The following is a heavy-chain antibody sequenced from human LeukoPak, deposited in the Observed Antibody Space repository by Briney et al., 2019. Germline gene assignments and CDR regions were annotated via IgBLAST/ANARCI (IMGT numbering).Heavy chain of an antibody. Sequence: GGSLRLSCAASGFTVSSNYMSWVRQAPGKGLEWVSAISGSGGSTYYADSVKGRFTISRDNSKNTLYLRMNSLRAEDTAVYYCAKLIQLWHIDYWGQGTLVTVSS. CDR1: GFTVSSNY. V-gene: IGHV3-23*01. J-gene: IGHJ4*02. D-gene: IGHD5-18*01. CDR3: AKLIQLWHIDY. CDR2: ISGSGGST.